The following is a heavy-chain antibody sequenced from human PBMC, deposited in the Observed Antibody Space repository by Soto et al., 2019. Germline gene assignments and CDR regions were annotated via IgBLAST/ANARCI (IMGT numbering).Heavy chain of an antibody. CDR1: GFTFSDYY. V-gene: IGHV3-11*06. CDR3: ARYIVVVPAAVYYGMGV. D-gene: IGHD2-2*01. J-gene: IGHJ6*02. Sequence: GGSLRLSCAASGFTFSDYYMSWIRQAPGKGLEWVSYISSSSSYTNYADSVKGRFTIPRDNAKNSLYLQMNSLRAEDTAVYYCARYIVVVPAAVYYGMGVWGQGTTVTVSS. CDR2: ISSSSSYT.